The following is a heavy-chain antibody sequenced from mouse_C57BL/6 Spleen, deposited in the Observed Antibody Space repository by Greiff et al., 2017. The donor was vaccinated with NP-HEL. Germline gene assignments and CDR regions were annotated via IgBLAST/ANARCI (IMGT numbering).Heavy chain of an antibody. V-gene: IGHV1-18*01. J-gene: IGHJ4*01. CDR3: ARMRWLLLYAMDY. Sequence: EVQLQESGPELVKPGASVKIPCKASGYTFTDYNMDWVKQSHGKSLEWIGDINPNNGGTIYNQKFKGKATLTVDKSSSTAYMELRSLTSEDTAVYYCARMRWLLLYAMDYWGQGTSVTVSS. CDR1: GYTFTDYN. CDR2: INPNNGGT. D-gene: IGHD2-3*01.